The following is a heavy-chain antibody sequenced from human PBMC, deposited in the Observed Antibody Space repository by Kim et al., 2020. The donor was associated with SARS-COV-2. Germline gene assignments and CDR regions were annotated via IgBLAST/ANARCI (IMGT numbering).Heavy chain of an antibody. CDR1: GGSISSYY. CDR2: IYTSGST. V-gene: IGHV4-4*07. J-gene: IGHJ3*02. Sequence: SETLSLTCTVSGGSISSYYWSWIRQPAGKGLEWIGRIYTSGSTNYNPSLKSRVTMSVDTSKNQFSLKLSSVTAADTAVYYCARERGHRAGAYDSSGYYQSRAFDIWGQGTMVTVSS. D-gene: IGHD3-22*01. CDR3: ARERGHRAGAYDSSGYYQSRAFDI.